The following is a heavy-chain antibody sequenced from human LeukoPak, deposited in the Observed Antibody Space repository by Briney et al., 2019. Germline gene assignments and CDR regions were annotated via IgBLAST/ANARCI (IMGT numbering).Heavy chain of an antibody. CDR2: ITSSGSYI. D-gene: IGHD1-26*01. CDR3: AKRSLSGSYLGFDY. J-gene: IGHJ4*02. CDR1: AFSFSNYN. V-gene: IGHV3-21*04. Sequence: GGSLRLSCAASAFSFSNYNMNWVRQAPGKGLEWVSSITSSGSYIYYADSVKGRYTISRDNAKNSLYLQMNSLRAEDTAIYYCAKRSLSGSYLGFDYWGQGTLVTVSS.